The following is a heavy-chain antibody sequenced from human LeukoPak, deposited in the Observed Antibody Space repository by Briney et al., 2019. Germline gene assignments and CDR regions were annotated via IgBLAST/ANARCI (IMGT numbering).Heavy chain of an antibody. J-gene: IGHJ4*02. CDR1: GFTFSIYA. Sequence: QPGGSLRLSCAASGFTFSIYAMSWVRQATGKGLQWVSSITSRGGSTWYVDAVKGRFTITRDNSENTLYLQMHSLRAEDTAVYYCARDRPNYYGSDGHYYRRDGDYWGRGTLVSVSS. D-gene: IGHD3-22*01. V-gene: IGHV3-23*01. CDR3: ARDRPNYYGSDGHYYRRDGDY. CDR2: ITSRGGST.